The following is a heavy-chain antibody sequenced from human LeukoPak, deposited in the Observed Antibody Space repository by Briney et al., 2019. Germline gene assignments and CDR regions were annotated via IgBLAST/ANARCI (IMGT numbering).Heavy chain of an antibody. CDR3: ARGEQWLAQFDY. V-gene: IGHV1-46*01. Sequence: ASVKVSCKASGYTFTSYYMHWVRQAPGQGLEWMGIINPSGGSTSYAQKFQGRVTMTRDTSTSTAYMELRSLRSDDTAVYYCARGEQWLAQFDYWGQGTLVTVSS. D-gene: IGHD6-19*01. CDR2: INPSGGST. CDR1: GYTFTSYY. J-gene: IGHJ4*02.